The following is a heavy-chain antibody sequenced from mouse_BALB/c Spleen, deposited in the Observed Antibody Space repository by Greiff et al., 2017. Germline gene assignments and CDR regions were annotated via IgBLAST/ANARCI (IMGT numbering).Heavy chain of an antibody. J-gene: IGHJ1*01. CDR2: IDPENGDT. CDR3: NVYGSSYDWYFDV. Sequence: EVKLVESGAELVRSGASVKLSCTASGFNIKDYYMHWVKQRPEQGLEWIGWIDPENGDTEYAPKFQGKATMTADTSSNTAYLQLSSLTSEDTAVYYCNVYGSSYDWYFDVWGAGTTVTVSS. V-gene: IGHV14-4*02. D-gene: IGHD1-1*01. CDR1: GFNIKDYY.